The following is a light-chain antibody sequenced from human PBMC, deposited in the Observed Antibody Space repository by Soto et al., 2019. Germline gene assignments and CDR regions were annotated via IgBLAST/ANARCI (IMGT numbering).Light chain of an antibody. J-gene: IGKJ1*01. CDR3: QQSSSWMWT. CDR2: GAS. CDR1: QRVGPS. Sequence: IAMTQSPATPSLSAGERATLSCRASQRVGPSLAWYQQTRGQAPRPLIYGASNRATGVPARFSGSVSGTEGTITISSLKSEDGPVYDCQQSSSWMWTFCQGTKVDIK. V-gene: IGKV3-15*01.